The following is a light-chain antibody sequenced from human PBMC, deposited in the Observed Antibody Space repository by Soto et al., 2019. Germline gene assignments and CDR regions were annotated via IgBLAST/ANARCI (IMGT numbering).Light chain of an antibody. J-gene: IGLJ1*01. CDR2: DVT. CDR3: SSYTSIATYV. V-gene: IGLV2-14*01. Sequence: QPALTQPASVSGSPGQSITISCTGTDNDVGGYNYVSWYQQYPDKAPKLIIYDVTNRPSGVSMRFSGSKSGNTASLTISGLRPEDEADYYCSSYTSIATYVFGSGTKVTVL. CDR1: DNDVGGYNY.